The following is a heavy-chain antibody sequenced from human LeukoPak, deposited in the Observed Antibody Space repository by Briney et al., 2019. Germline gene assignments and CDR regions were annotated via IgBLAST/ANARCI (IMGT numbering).Heavy chain of an antibody. CDR3: ARSYGSGSYYNAWYYGMDV. J-gene: IGHJ6*02. CDR2: IIPILGIA. V-gene: IGHV1-69*04. CDR1: GGTFSSYA. Sequence: ASVKVSCKASGGTFSSYAIIWVRQAPGQGPEWMGRIIPILGIANYAQKFQGRVTITADKSTSTAYMELSSLRSEDTAVYYCARSYGSGSYYNAWYYGMDVWGQGTTVTVSS. D-gene: IGHD3-10*01.